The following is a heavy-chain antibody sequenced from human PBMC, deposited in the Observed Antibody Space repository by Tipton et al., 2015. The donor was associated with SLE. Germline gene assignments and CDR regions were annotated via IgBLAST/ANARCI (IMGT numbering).Heavy chain of an antibody. Sequence: SLRLSCAASGFTFSYYWMHWVRQAPGKGLVWVASIKNDGSTTSYVDSAKGRFTISRDNTKNTLYLLMNSLRDEDTAVYYCASLWGAATSQDGWGQGTLVTVSS. CDR3: ASLWGAATSQDG. V-gene: IGHV3-74*01. J-gene: IGHJ4*02. CDR1: GFTFSYYW. CDR2: IKNDGSTT. D-gene: IGHD6-25*01.